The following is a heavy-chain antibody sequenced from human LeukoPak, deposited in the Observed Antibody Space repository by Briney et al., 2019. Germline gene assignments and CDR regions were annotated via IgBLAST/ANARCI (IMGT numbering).Heavy chain of an antibody. CDR2: INQDGSEK. CDR1: GFTFTTNW. CDR3: ARDAGAGTQRDGWFDP. Sequence: GGSPRLSCAASGFTFTTNWMTWVRQAPGKGLEWVATINQDGSEKYYVDSVRGRFTVSRDNAKNSLYLQMNSLGADDTAVYYCARDAGAGTQRDGWFDPWGQGTLVTVSS. V-gene: IGHV3-7*01. D-gene: IGHD4/OR15-4a*01. J-gene: IGHJ5*02.